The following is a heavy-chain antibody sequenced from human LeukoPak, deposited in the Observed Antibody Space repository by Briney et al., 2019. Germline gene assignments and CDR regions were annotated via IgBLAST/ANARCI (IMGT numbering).Heavy chain of an antibody. CDR3: ARDYHGSGSLTTFDS. D-gene: IGHD3-10*01. J-gene: IGHJ4*02. CDR2: INPNSGGT. V-gene: IGHV1-2*04. CDR1: EYTFTGYY. Sequence: ASVKVSCKASEYTFTGYYMHWVRQAPGQGLEWMGWINPNSGGTNYAQKFQGWVTMTRDTSISTAYMELSRLRSDDTAVYYCARDYHGSGSLTTFDSWGQGTLVTVSS.